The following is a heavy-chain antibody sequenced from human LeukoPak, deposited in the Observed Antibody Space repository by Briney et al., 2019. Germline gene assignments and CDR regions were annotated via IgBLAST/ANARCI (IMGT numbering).Heavy chain of an antibody. CDR3: ARAKGGYSFGLFDY. V-gene: IGHV3-74*01. CDR1: GFTFSSNW. J-gene: IGHJ4*02. CDR2: INSDGSST. D-gene: IGHD5-18*01. Sequence: GGSLRLSCAASGFTFSSNWMHWVRQAPGKGLVWVSRINSDGSSTNYADSVKGRFTISRDNAKNTLYLQMNSLRAEDTAVYYCARAKGGYSFGLFDYWGQGTLVTVSS.